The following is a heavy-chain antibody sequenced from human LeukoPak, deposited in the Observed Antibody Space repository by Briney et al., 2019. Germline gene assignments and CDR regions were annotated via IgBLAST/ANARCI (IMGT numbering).Heavy chain of an antibody. Sequence: GGSLRLSCSASGFTFSSYAMHWVRQAPGKGLEYVSAISNNGGSTYYADSVKGRFTISRDNSKNTLYLQMSSLRAEDTAVYYCVKDPAVAGTRYFDYWGQGTLVTVSS. V-gene: IGHV3-64D*09. CDR1: GFTFSSYA. D-gene: IGHD6-19*01. CDR3: VKDPAVAGTRYFDY. J-gene: IGHJ4*02. CDR2: ISNNGGST.